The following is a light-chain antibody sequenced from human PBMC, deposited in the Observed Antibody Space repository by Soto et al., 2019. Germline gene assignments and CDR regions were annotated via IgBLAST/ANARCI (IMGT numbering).Light chain of an antibody. CDR2: GAS. Sequence: EIVLAQSPGTLFLSPGERATLSCRASQSLSSSFLAWYQQKPGQAPRLLIYGASSRATGIPDRFSGSGSGTDFTLTVSRLEPEDFAVYYCQQHGSSPITFGQGTRLEI. CDR3: QQHGSSPIT. V-gene: IGKV3-20*01. J-gene: IGKJ5*01. CDR1: QSLSSSF.